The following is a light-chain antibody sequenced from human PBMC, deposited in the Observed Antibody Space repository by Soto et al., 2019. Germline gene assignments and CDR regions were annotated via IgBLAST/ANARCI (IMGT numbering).Light chain of an antibody. J-gene: IGKJ1*01. V-gene: IGKV3-20*01. CDR1: QYINTR. CDR2: QTS. CDR3: QQYGTSPWA. Sequence: EIVSTQSPATLSSFPGDIVTLSFRASQYINTRLAWYQHRPGQAPRLLIYQTSIRAAGIPARFSGSGSGTDFTLTISRLEPEDFAVYYCQQYGTSPWAFGQGTKVDIK.